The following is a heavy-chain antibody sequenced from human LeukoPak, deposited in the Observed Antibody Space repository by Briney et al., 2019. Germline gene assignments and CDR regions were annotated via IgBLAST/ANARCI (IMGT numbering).Heavy chain of an antibody. CDR1: GYSISSGYY. Sequence: SETLSLTCSVSGYSISSGYYWGWIRQPPGKGLEWIGNIYHDGNTYYNPSLKSRVTISVDTSKNQFSLRLSSVTAADTAVYYCAREYSGYDSPLDYWGQGTLVTVSS. J-gene: IGHJ4*02. CDR2: IYHDGNT. CDR3: AREYSGYDSPLDY. V-gene: IGHV4-38-2*02. D-gene: IGHD5-12*01.